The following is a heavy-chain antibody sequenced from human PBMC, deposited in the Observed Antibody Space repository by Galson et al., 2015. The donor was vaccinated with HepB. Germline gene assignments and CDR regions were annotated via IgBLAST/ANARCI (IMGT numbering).Heavy chain of an antibody. J-gene: IGHJ6*02. Sequence: SVKVSCKASGFTFTSSAVQWVRQARGQRLEWIGWIVVGSGNTTYAQKFQERVTITRDMSTSTAYMELSSLRSEDTAVYYCAAEQRFLEWLDYYGMDVWGQGTTVTVSS. CDR1: GFTFTSSA. CDR2: IVVGSGNT. D-gene: IGHD3-3*01. V-gene: IGHV1-58*01. CDR3: AAEQRFLEWLDYYGMDV.